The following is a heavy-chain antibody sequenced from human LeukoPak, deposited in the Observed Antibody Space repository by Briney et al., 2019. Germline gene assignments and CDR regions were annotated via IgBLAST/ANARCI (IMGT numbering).Heavy chain of an antibody. CDR1: GFTSSSYW. Sequence: PGGSLRLSCAASGFTSSSYWMSWVRQAPGKGLEWVANIKQDGSEKYYVDSVKGRLTISRDNAKSSLYLQVNSLRAEDTAVYYCATERWGSGSYPNYFDYWGQGTLVTVSS. D-gene: IGHD3-10*01. CDR2: IKQDGSEK. J-gene: IGHJ4*02. CDR3: ATERWGSGSYPNYFDY. V-gene: IGHV3-7*01.